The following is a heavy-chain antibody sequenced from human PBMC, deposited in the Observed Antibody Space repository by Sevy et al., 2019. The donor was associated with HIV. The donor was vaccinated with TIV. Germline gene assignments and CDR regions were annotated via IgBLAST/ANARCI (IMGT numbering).Heavy chain of an antibody. V-gene: IGHV6-1*01. Sequence: SQTLSLTCAISGDSVSTYSAAWNWIRQSPSRGLEWLGRTYYKSKWYKDYALSVKSRISINPDTPKNQISLQLNSVTPEDTAVYYCARESRWFFFHFDYWGQGTLVTVSS. CDR2: TYYKSKWYK. CDR3: ARESRWFFFHFDY. D-gene: IGHD3-10*01. CDR1: GDSVSTYSAA. J-gene: IGHJ4*02.